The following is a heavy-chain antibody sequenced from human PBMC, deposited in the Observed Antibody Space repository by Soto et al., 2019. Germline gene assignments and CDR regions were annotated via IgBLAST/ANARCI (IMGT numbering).Heavy chain of an antibody. CDR3: ARKSLSNFNWFDP. CDR2: INADYGNT. Sequence: QLKLVQSGTELKKPGASVKVSCKASGYTFTNYGITWVRQAPGQGLEWMGWINADYGNTNYEQKFQSRVTITTDTSTNTAYMELRSLRSDDTAVYYCARKSLSNFNWFDPWGQGTLVTVSS. CDR1: GYTFTNYG. V-gene: IGHV1-18*04. J-gene: IGHJ5*02. D-gene: IGHD4-4*01.